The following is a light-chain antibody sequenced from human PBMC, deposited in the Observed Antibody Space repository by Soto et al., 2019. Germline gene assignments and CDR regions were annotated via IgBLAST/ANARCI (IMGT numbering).Light chain of an antibody. Sequence: EIVLTQSPGTLSLSPGERATLSCRASQTISSIYLAWYQQKPGQAPRLLIYGASNRATGIPDRFSGSGSGTNFTLTSIRLEPEDFGMYYCQQYGSSPLFTFGPGTKVDIK. CDR2: GAS. CDR3: QQYGSSPLFT. J-gene: IGKJ3*01. CDR1: QTISSIY. V-gene: IGKV3-20*01.